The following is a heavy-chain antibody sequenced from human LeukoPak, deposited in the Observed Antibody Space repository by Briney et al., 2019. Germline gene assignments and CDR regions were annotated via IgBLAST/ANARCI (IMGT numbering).Heavy chain of an antibody. CDR3: ARDYGGSSPFDY. J-gene: IGHJ4*02. Sequence: GGSLRLSCAASGFTFSSYGMHWVRQAPGKGLEWVAVISYDGSNKYYADSVKGRFTISRDNAKNSLYLHMNSLRAEDTAVYYCARDYGGSSPFDYWGQGTLVTVSS. D-gene: IGHD4-23*01. CDR2: ISYDGSNK. CDR1: GFTFSSYG. V-gene: IGHV3-30*03.